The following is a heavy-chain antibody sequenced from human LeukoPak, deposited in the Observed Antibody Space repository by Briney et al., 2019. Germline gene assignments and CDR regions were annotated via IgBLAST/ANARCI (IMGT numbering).Heavy chain of an antibody. J-gene: IGHJ4*02. Sequence: GGSLRLSCAASGFTFSNFNMAWVRQAPGKGLEWVSSISDGGDATGYAESVKGRLTISRDNSKATVWLQMNSLRAEDTAHYYCAKSDCGGDGCKLLNYWAQGTLVTVSS. CDR1: GFTFSNFN. CDR3: AKSDCGGDGCKLLNY. CDR2: ISDGGDAT. V-gene: IGHV3-23*01. D-gene: IGHD2-21*01.